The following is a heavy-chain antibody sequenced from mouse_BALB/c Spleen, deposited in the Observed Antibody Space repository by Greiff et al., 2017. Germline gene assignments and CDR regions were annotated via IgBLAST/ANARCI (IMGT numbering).Heavy chain of an antibody. D-gene: IGHD2-3*01. J-gene: IGHJ3*01. CDR3: TRGLLRGAWFAY. V-gene: IGHV6-6*02. CDR1: GFTFSNYW. CDR2: IRLKSNNYAT. Sequence: DVHLVESGGGLVQPGGSMKLSCVASGFTFSNYWMNWVRQSPEKGLEWVAEIRLKSNNYATHYAESVKGRFTISRDDSKSSVYLQMNNLRAEDTGIYYCTRGLLRGAWFAYWGQGTLVTVSA.